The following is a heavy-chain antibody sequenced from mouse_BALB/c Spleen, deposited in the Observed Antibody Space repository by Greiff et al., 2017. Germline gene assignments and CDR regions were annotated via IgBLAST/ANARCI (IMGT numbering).Heavy chain of an antibody. D-gene: IGHD3-1*01. CDR1: GFNIKDYY. CDR3: ARSRYAFAY. J-gene: IGHJ3*01. Sequence: VQLQQSGAELVRPGALVKLSCKASGFNIKDYYMHWVKQRPEQGLEWIGWIDPENGNTIYDPKFQGKASITADTSSSTAYMQLSSLTSEDSAVYFCARSRYAFAYWGQGTLVTVSA. CDR2: IDPENGNT. V-gene: IGHV14-1*02.